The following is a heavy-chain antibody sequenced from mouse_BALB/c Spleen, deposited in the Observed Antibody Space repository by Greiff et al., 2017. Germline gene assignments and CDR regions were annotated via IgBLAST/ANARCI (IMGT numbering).Heavy chain of an antibody. J-gene: IGHJ1*01. Sequence: QVQLQQSGAELVRPGTSVKVSCKASGYAFTNYLIEWVKQRPGQGLEWIGVINPGSGGTNYNEKFKDKATLTVDKSSSTAYMQLSSPTSEDSAVYYCAMGLLWYFDVWGAGTTVTVSS. CDR2: INPGSGGT. CDR3: AMGLLWYFDV. D-gene: IGHD2-1*01. CDR1: GYAFTNYL. V-gene: IGHV1-54*01.